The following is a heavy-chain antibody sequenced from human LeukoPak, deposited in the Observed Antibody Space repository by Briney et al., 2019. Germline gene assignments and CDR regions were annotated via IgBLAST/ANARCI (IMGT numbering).Heavy chain of an antibody. Sequence: GGCLRLSCAASGFSFSYYAMHWVRQAPGKGLERVAVISNNGTNKYYADSVKGRFTISRDNSKNTLYLQMSSLRAEDTAVYYCARSTGDCSGGTCYSDFDCWGQGTLVTVSS. CDR1: GFSFSYYA. J-gene: IGHJ4*02. CDR3: ARSTGDCSGGTCYSDFDC. CDR2: ISNNGTNK. D-gene: IGHD2-15*01. V-gene: IGHV3-30*15.